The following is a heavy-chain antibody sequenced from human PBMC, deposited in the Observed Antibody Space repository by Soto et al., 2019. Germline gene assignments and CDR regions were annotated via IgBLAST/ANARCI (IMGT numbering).Heavy chain of an antibody. D-gene: IGHD3-22*01. CDR2: IYYSGST. V-gene: IGHV4-59*01. J-gene: IGHJ4*02. CDR3: ARNYYDSSGYPNPFDY. Sequence: SETLSLTCTVCGGSIGSYYWSWIRQPPGKGLEWIGYIYYSGSTNYNPSLKSRVTISVDTSKNQFSLKLSSVTAADTAVYYCARNYYDSSGYPNPFDYWGQGTLVTVSS. CDR1: GGSIGSYY.